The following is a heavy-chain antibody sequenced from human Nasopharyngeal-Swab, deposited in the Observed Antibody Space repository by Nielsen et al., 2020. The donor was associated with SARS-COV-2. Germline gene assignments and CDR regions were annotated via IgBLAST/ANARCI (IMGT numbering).Heavy chain of an antibody. CDR1: GFTFSSYS. V-gene: IGHV3-48*02. CDR2: ISSSSSTI. J-gene: IGHJ4*02. Sequence: GVLKISCAASGFTFSSYSMNWVRQAPGKGLEWVSYISSSSSTIYYADSVKGRFTISRDNAKNSLYLQMNSLRDEDTAVYYCARDPGLSGSYYFDYWGQGTLVTVSS. CDR3: ARDPGLSGSYYFDY. D-gene: IGHD1-26*01.